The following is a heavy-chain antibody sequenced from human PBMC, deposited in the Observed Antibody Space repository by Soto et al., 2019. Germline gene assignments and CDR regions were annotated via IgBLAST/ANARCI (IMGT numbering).Heavy chain of an antibody. V-gene: IGHV1-58*01. CDR3: AAHCSGGSCHHYGGNLDTFDY. CDR2: IVVGSGNT. J-gene: IGHJ4*02. CDR1: GFTFTSSA. Sequence: EASVKVSCKASGFTFTSSAVQWVRQARGQRLEWIGWIVVGSGNTNYAQKFQERVTITRDMSTSTAYMELSSLRSEDTAVYYCAAHCSGGSCHHYGGNLDTFDYWGQGTLVTVSS. D-gene: IGHD2-15*01.